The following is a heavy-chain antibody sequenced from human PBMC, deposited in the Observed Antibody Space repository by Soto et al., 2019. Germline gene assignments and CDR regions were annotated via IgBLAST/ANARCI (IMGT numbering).Heavy chain of an antibody. CDR1: GYTFTSYY. D-gene: IGHD6-19*01. Sequence: GVSVKVSCKASGYTFTSYYMHWVRQAPGQGLEWMGIINPSGGSTSYAQKFQGRVTMTRDTSTSTVYMELSSLRSEDTAVYYCARIAVAGLALDAFDIWGQGTMVTVSS. V-gene: IGHV1-46*01. J-gene: IGHJ3*02. CDR3: ARIAVAGLALDAFDI. CDR2: INPSGGST.